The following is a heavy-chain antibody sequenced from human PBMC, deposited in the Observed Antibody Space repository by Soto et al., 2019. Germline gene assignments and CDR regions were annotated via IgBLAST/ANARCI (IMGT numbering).Heavy chain of an antibody. J-gene: IGHJ6*02. Sequence: PGGSLRLSCAASGFTFSSYSMNWVRQAPGKGLEWVSSISSSSSYIYYADSVKGRFTISRDNAKNSLYLQMNSLRDEDTAMYYCARDPVDYFGSRTYGMDVWGQGTTVTVSS. V-gene: IGHV3-21*01. CDR3: ARDPVDYFGSRTYGMDV. CDR1: GFTFSSYS. CDR2: ISSSSSYI. D-gene: IGHD3-10*01.